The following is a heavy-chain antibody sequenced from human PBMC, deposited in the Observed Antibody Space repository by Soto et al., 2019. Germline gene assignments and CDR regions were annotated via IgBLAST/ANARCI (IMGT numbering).Heavy chain of an antibody. J-gene: IGHJ5*02. CDR3: SRYGTYYYDSSGYTNWFDP. CDR1: GGSVSSGSYY. D-gene: IGHD3-22*01. CDR2: IYYSGST. V-gene: IGHV4-61*01. Sequence: SETLSLTCTVSGGSVSSGSYYWSWIRQPPGKGLEWIGYIYYSGSTNYNPSLKSRVTISVDTSKNQFSLKLSSVTAADTAVYYCSRYGTYYYDSSGYTNWFDPWGQGTLVTVSS.